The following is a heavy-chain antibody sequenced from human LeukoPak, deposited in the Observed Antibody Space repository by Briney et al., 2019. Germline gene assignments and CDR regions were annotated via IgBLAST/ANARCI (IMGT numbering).Heavy chain of an antibody. V-gene: IGHV1-69*06. J-gene: IGHJ4*02. Sequence: SVKVSCKASGGTFTSYAISWVRQAPGQGLEWMGGIIPIFGTANYAQKFQGRGTITADKSTSTAYMELSSLRSEDTAVYYCARGVEAAAGTIYFDYWGQGTLVTVSS. CDR1: GGTFTSYA. CDR3: ARGVEAAAGTIYFDY. CDR2: IIPIFGTA. D-gene: IGHD6-13*01.